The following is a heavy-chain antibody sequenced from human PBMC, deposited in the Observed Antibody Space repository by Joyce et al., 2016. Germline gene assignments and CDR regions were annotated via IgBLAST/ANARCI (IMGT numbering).Heavy chain of an antibody. J-gene: IGHJ5*02. CDR3: ARGRYDIWSGLSWFDP. Sequence: QVQLQESGPGLVKPSETLSLTCTVSGDSMNSFYGAWRRQHPGKRLEWIGYFYYSGVNKYNPSRESRVTLSVDTSKNQFSLRVNSVTAADTAKYYCARGRYDIWSGLSWFDPWGQGTQVTVSS. V-gene: IGHV4-59*01. CDR2: FYYSGVN. D-gene: IGHD3/OR15-3a*01. CDR1: GDSMNSFY.